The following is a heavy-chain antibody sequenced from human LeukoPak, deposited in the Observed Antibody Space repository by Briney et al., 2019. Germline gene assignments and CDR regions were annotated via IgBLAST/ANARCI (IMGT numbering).Heavy chain of an antibody. CDR1: GYTFTGYY. V-gene: IGHV1-2*04. CDR2: INPNSGGT. Sequence: ASVKVSCKASGYTFTGYYMHWVRQAPGQGLEWMGWINPNSGGTNYAQKFQGWVTMTRDTSISTAYMELSRLRFGDTAVYYCARDDQGVTIFGVVTGYFDYWGQGTLVTVSS. D-gene: IGHD3-3*01. J-gene: IGHJ4*02. CDR3: ARDDQGVTIFGVVTGYFDY.